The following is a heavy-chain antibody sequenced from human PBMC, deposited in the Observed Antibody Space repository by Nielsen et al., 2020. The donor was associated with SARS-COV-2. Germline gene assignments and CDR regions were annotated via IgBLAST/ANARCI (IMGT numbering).Heavy chain of an antibody. CDR2: INAGNGNT. Sequence: ASVKVSCKASGYTFTSYAMHWVRQAPGQRLEWMGWINAGNGNTKYSQKFQGRVTITRDTSASTAYMELSSLRSEDTAVYYCARDGGGDYVPFDYWGQGTLVTVSS. J-gene: IGHJ4*02. V-gene: IGHV1-3*01. D-gene: IGHD4-17*01. CDR3: ARDGGGDYVPFDY. CDR1: GYTFTSYA.